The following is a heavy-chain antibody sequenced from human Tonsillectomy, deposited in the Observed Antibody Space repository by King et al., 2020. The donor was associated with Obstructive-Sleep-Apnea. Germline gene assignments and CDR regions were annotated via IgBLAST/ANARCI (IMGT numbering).Heavy chain of an antibody. V-gene: IGHV3-9*01. CDR2: ISWNSGSI. J-gene: IGHJ4*02. Sequence: VQLVESGGGLVQPGRSLRLSCAASGFTFDDYAMHWVRQAPGKGLEWVSGISWNSGSIGYADSVKGRFTISRDNAKNSLYLQMNSLRAEDTALYYCAKVDWNDITHPSWTNWGQGTLVTVSS. D-gene: IGHD1-1*01. CDR3: AKVDWNDITHPSWTN. CDR1: GFTFDDYA.